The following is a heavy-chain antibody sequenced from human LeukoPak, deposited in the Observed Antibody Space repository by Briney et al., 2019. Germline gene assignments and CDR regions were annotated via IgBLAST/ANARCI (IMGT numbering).Heavy chain of an antibody. V-gene: IGHV4-39*07. D-gene: IGHD6-6*01. Sequence: SETLSLTCTVSGGSISSSSYYWGWIRQPPGKGLEWIGSIYYSGSTYYNPSLKSRVTISVDTSKNQFSLKLSSVTAADTAVYYCARDLSYDAFDIWGQGTMVTVSS. J-gene: IGHJ3*02. CDR1: GGSISSSSYY. CDR2: IYYSGST. CDR3: ARDLSYDAFDI.